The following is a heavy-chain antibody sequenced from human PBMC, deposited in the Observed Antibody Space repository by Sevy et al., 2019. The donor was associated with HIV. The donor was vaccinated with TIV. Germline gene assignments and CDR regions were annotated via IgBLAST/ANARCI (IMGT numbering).Heavy chain of an antibody. CDR1: GFTFSSYA. D-gene: IGHD3-22*01. CDR3: AKEGQGEYYDSSGSFDY. V-gene: IGHV3-23*01. Sequence: GGSLRLSCAASGFTFSSYAMSWVRQAPGKGLEWVSSISGSGSFTYYPDSVKGHFTISRDNSKNTLYLQMTSLRAEDTAVYYCAKEGQGEYYDSSGSFDYWGQGTLVTVSS. CDR2: ISGSGSFT. J-gene: IGHJ4*02.